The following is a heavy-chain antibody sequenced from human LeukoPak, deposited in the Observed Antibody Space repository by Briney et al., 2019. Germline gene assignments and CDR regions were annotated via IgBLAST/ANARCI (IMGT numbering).Heavy chain of an antibody. Sequence: SETLSVTCTVSGGSISSYYWSWIRQPPGKGLEWIVYIYYSWDTNYNPSLKRRVTISVDKFKNQFPLKLNSVTAADTAVYYCASLIGYCSGGSCYPHWGQGTLVTVSS. J-gene: IGHJ4*02. CDR1: GGSISSYY. D-gene: IGHD2-15*01. CDR3: ASLIGYCSGGSCYPH. V-gene: IGHV4-59*08. CDR2: IYYSWDT.